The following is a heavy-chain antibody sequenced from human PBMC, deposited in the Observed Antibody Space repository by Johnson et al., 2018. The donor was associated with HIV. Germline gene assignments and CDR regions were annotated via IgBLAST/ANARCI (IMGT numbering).Heavy chain of an antibody. CDR3: ARACRDGYTCDVYDI. Sequence: VQLVESGGGLVKPGGSLRLSCAASGFTFSDYYMSWIRQAPGKGLEWVSVLFSGGDTYYADSVRGRFTISRDNSKNTLYLQMNSLRAEDTAVYYCARACRDGYTCDVYDIWGQGTMVTVSS. V-gene: IGHV3-66*01. CDR1: GFTFSDYY. D-gene: IGHD5-24*01. J-gene: IGHJ3*02. CDR2: LFSGGDT.